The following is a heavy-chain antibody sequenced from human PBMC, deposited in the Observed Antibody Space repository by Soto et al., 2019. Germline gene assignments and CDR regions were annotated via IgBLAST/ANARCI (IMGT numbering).Heavy chain of an antibody. V-gene: IGHV1-69*13. J-gene: IGHJ6*02. Sequence: ASVKVSRKASGGTFSSYAISWVRQAPGQGLEWMGGIIPIFGTANYAEKFQGRVTITADESTSTAYMELSSLRSEDTAVYYCALGWVVPAAIWPNMDVWGQGTTVPVSS. CDR1: GGTFSSYA. CDR3: ALGWVVPAAIWPNMDV. D-gene: IGHD2-2*01. CDR2: IIPIFGTA.